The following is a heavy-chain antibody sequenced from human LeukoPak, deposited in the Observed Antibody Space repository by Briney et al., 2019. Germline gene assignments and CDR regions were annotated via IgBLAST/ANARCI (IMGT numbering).Heavy chain of an antibody. CDR2: VFKSGTT. J-gene: IGHJ4*02. Sequence: SSETLSLTCTVSGGSMSTSSHYWGWIRQPPGKGLEWIGSVFKSGTTFYNPSLRSRVTISVDTSKNQFSLKLSSVTAADTAVYYCATQTYYDFWSGYPDYWGQGTLVTVSS. CDR1: GGSMSTSSHY. D-gene: IGHD3-3*01. V-gene: IGHV4-39*01. CDR3: ATQTYYDFWSGYPDY.